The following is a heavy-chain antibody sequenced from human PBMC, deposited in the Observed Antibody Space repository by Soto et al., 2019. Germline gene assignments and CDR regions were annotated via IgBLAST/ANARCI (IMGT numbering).Heavy chain of an antibody. V-gene: IGHV5-10-1*01. Sequence: RGESLKISCKGSGYSFTSYWISWVRQMPGKGLEWMGRIDPSDSYTNYSPSFQGHVTISADKSISTAYLQWSSLKASDTAMYYCVRLPVVMVRGVIYYYYGMDVWGQGTTVTVSS. D-gene: IGHD3-10*01. CDR2: IDPSDSYT. J-gene: IGHJ6*02. CDR3: VRLPVVMVRGVIYYYYGMDV. CDR1: GYSFTSYW.